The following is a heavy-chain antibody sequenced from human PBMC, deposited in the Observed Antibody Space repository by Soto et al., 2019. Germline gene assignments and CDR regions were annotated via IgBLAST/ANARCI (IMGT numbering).Heavy chain of an antibody. CDR2: TSGLDGTT. CDR3: AKSPGQRYAYHFDS. D-gene: IGHD3-16*01. V-gene: IGHV3-23*01. CDR1: GFTFAKYA. Sequence: EVQLLESGGDLVQPGGSLRLSCSGSGFTFAKYAMTWFRQAPGKGLEWVAATSGLDGTTYYTDSVKGRITISRDDSKKTLFLQMNIQRAEDTAVYFCAKSPGQRYAYHFDSWGQGTLVTVSS. J-gene: IGHJ4*02.